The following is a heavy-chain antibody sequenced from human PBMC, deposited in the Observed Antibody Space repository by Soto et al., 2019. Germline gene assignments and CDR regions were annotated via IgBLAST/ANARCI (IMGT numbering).Heavy chain of an antibody. D-gene: IGHD6-6*01. CDR1: GGSISCGGYY. Sequence: QVQLQESGPGLVKPSQTLSLTCTVSGGSISCGGYYWSWIRQHPGKGLEWIGYIYYSGSTYYNPSLKSRVTISVDTSKNQFSLKLSSVTAADTAVYYCARERIAAPNWFDPWGQGTLVTVSS. CDR3: ARERIAAPNWFDP. J-gene: IGHJ5*02. CDR2: IYYSGST. V-gene: IGHV4-31*03.